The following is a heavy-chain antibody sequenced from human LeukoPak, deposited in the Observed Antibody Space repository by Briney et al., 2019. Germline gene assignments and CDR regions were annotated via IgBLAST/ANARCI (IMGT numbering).Heavy chain of an antibody. Sequence: GASVKASCKASGYTFTNYGISWVRQAPGQGLEWMGIINPSGGSTSYAQNFQGRVTMTRDTSTSTVYMELSSLRSEDTAVYYCARGRGGYCSSTSCEFDPWGQGTLVTVSS. CDR3: ARGRGGYCSSTSCEFDP. CDR2: INPSGGST. V-gene: IGHV1-46*01. CDR1: GYTFTNYG. J-gene: IGHJ5*02. D-gene: IGHD2-2*01.